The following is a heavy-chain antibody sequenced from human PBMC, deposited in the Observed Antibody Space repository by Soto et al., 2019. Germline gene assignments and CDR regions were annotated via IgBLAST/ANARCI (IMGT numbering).Heavy chain of an antibody. D-gene: IGHD5-12*01. Sequence: PXETLCLTCTVAGYSPTNYYWTWIRPSPRRGLDWIGFIYFSGSTNCSPSLRSRVTISEDSSKNHFSLGLTSVTAADTAVYYCTRGGRGYDFASWGHGIPVTVSS. J-gene: IGHJ5*01. CDR1: GYSPTNYY. CDR3: TRGGRGYDFAS. CDR2: IYFSGST. V-gene: IGHV4-59*01.